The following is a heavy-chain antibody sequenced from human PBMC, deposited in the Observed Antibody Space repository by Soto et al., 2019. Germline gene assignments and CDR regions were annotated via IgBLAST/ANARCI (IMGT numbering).Heavy chain of an antibody. CDR2: IDTTGDT. CDR1: GFTFSSYD. CDR3: ARGWLVQLERDAHWYFDL. D-gene: IGHD1-1*01. Sequence: GGSLRLSCAASGFTFSSYDMHWVRQATGKGLEWVSAIDTTGDTYYPGSVKGRFTISRENAKNSLYLQMNSLRAEDTAVYYCARGWLVQLERDAHWYFDLWGRGTLVTVSS. J-gene: IGHJ2*01. V-gene: IGHV3-13*01.